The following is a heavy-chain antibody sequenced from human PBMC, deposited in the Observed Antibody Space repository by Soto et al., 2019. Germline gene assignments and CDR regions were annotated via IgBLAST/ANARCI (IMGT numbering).Heavy chain of an antibody. Sequence: QVRLQESGPGLVKPSETLSLTCSVSGDSVSRQYADWSWLRQAPGKGLEWIGYLYNSGSTNYKPSLKSRASISGDTSKNQFSLNLTSVTTADTATYYCATLHPPGWIDPWGQGILVTVSS. CDR1: GDSVSRQYAD. CDR3: ATLHPPGWIDP. D-gene: IGHD3-10*01. J-gene: IGHJ5*02. CDR2: LYNSGST. V-gene: IGHV4-61*01.